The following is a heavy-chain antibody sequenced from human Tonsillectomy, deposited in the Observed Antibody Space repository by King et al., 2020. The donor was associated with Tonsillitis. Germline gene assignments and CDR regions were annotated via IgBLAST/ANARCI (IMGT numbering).Heavy chain of an antibody. CDR2: IYHSGST. D-gene: IGHD3-22*01. Sequence: QLQESGSGLVKPSQTLSLTCAVSGGSISSGGYSWSWIRQPPGKGLEWIGYIYHSGSTYYNPSLKSRVTISVDRSKNQFSLKLSSVSAAVTAVYYCARGGRPGDTLIEAFDIWGQGTMVTVSS. CDR1: GGSISSGGYS. J-gene: IGHJ3*02. CDR3: ARGGRPGDTLIEAFDI. V-gene: IGHV4-30-2*01.